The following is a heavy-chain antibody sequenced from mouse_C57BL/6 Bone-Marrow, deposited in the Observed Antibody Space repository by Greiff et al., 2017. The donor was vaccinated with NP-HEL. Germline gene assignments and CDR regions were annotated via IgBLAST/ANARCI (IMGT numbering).Heavy chain of an antibody. CDR2: INYDGSST. V-gene: IGHV5-16*01. CDR1: GFTFSDYY. CDR3: ARDQGTAHYFDY. D-gene: IGHD3-2*02. J-gene: IGHJ2*01. Sequence: EVQLQESEGGLVQPGSSMKLSCTASGFTFSDYYMAWVRQVPEKGLEWVANINYDGSSTYYLDSLKSRFIISRDNAKNILYLQMSSLKSEDTATYYCARDQGTAHYFDYWGQGTTLTVSS.